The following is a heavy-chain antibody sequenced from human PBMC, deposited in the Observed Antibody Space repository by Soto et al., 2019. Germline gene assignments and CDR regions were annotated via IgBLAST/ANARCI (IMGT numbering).Heavy chain of an antibody. J-gene: IGHJ4*02. Sequence: QVQLVQSGAEVKKPGSSVKVSCKASGGTFSSYAISWVRQAPGQGLEWMGGIIPIFGTANYAQKFQGRVRITADESTSTANMELSSLRSEDTAVYYCARDRLGDCSGGSCSGFDYWGQGTLVTVSS. V-gene: IGHV1-69*01. CDR1: GGTFSSYA. CDR3: ARDRLGDCSGGSCSGFDY. D-gene: IGHD2-15*01. CDR2: IIPIFGTA.